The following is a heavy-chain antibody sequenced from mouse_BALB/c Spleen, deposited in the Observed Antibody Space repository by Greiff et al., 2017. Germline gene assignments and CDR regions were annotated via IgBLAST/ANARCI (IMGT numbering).Heavy chain of an antibody. D-gene: IGHD1-1*01. CDR3: AREGYGSPVFAY. Sequence: EVQGVESGGGLVKPGGSLKLSCAASGFTFSSYAMSWVRQSPEKRLEWVAEISSGGSYTYYPDTVTGRFTISRDNAKNTLYLEMSSLRSEDTAMYYCAREGYGSPVFAYWGQGTLVTVSA. V-gene: IGHV5-9-4*01. CDR1: GFTFSSYA. J-gene: IGHJ3*01. CDR2: ISSGGSYT.